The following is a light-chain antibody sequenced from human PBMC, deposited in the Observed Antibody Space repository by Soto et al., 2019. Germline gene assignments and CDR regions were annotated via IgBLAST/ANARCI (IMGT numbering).Light chain of an antibody. CDR1: SSNIGNNY. CDR3: ATWDSSLSAVV. J-gene: IGLJ2*01. Sequence: QSVLTQPPSVSAAPGQKVTISCSGSSSNIGNNYISWYQQLPGTAPKLLIYDNNERPARISDRFSGSKSGTSATLGITGLQTGDEAEYYCATWDSSLSAVVFGGGTKLTVL. CDR2: DNN. V-gene: IGLV1-51*01.